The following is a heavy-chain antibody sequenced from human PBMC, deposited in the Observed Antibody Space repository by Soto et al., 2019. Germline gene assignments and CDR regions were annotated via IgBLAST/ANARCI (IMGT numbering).Heavy chain of an antibody. CDR2: IYYSGST. J-gene: IGHJ4*02. CDR1: GGSISSSGYY. Sequence: SETLSLTCTVSGGSISSSGYYWGWIRQPPGKGLEWIGTIYYSGSTYYNPSLKSRVTISVDTSKNQFSLKLSSVTAADTAVYYCARTLYSYGPRFDYCGQGTLVTVSS. D-gene: IGHD5-18*01. V-gene: IGHV4-39*07. CDR3: ARTLYSYGPRFDY.